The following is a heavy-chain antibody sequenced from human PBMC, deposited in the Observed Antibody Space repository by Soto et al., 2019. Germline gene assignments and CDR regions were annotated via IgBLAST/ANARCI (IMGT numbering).Heavy chain of an antibody. V-gene: IGHV3-74*01. Sequence: EVQLVESGGGSVQPGGSLRLSCPASGIRISDYWMSWVRQVPGKGPEWVSRIKNDGSVTSYADSVKGRFSISRDNAKNTLYLQMNSLRTEDTAVYHCARSDWFDPWGQGTLVTVSS. CDR1: GIRISDYW. CDR3: ARSDWFDP. J-gene: IGHJ5*02. CDR2: IKNDGSVT.